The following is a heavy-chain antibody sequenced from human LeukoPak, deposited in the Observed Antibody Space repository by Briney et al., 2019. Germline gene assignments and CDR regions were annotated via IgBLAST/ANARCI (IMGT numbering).Heavy chain of an antibody. D-gene: IGHD5-18*01. CDR2: IYTSGST. CDR1: GGSISSYC. V-gene: IGHV4-4*07. Sequence: SETLSLTCTVSGGSISSYCWSWIRQPAGKGLEWIGRIYTSGSTNYNPSLKSRVTMSVDTSKNQFSLKLSSVTAADTAVYYCAREGSYGSYYYYYMDVWGKGTTVTVSS. J-gene: IGHJ6*03. CDR3: AREGSYGSYYYYYMDV.